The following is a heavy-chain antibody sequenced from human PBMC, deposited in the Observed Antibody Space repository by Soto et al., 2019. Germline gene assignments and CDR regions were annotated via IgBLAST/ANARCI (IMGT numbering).Heavy chain of an antibody. CDR1: GFIFSSYW. D-gene: IGHD1-26*01. CDR2: IHSDGSRT. CDR3: ARVPVGAYYIDS. V-gene: IGHV3-74*01. J-gene: IGHJ4*02. Sequence: EVQLVEFGGGLAQPGGYLRLSCAASGFIFSSYWMHWVRQAAGKGLVWVSRIHSDGSRTSYADRVKGRFTISRDNAKNTLNLQINRLTAVDTTVYYCARVPVGAYYIDSFGKGILVTVSS.